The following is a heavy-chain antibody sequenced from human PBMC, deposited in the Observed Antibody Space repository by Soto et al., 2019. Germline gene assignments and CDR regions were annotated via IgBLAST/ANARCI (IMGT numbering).Heavy chain of an antibody. CDR2: IYYSGST. V-gene: IGHV4-31*03. J-gene: IGHJ4*02. CDR3: ARGFGVVITTTNYFDY. D-gene: IGHD3-3*01. CDR1: GGSISSGGYY. Sequence: PSETLSLTCTVSGGSISSGGYYWSWIRQHPGKGLEWIGYIYYSGSTYYNPSLKSRVTISVDTSKNQFSLKLSSVTAADTAVYYCARGFGVVITTTNYFDYWGQGTLVTVSS.